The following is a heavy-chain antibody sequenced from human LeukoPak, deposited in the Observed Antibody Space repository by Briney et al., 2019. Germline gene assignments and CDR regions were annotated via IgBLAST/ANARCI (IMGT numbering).Heavy chain of an antibody. CDR1: GFTFSNYA. CDR2: ISGSGGST. Sequence: LGGSLRLSCAASGFTFSNYAMSWVRQAPGKGLEWVSGISGSGGSTYYADSVKGRFTISRDNSKNTLYLQMNSLRAEDTAVYYCAKDRGVVRGDYWGQGILVTVSS. J-gene: IGHJ4*02. D-gene: IGHD2-21*01. V-gene: IGHV3-23*01. CDR3: AKDRGVVRGDY.